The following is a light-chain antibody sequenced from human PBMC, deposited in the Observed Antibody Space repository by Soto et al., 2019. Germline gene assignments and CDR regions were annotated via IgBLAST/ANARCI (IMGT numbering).Light chain of an antibody. Sequence: QSALTQPASVSGSPGQSITISCSGTSSDVGGYNFVSWYQVHPGKAPRLILYDVSSRPSGVSYRFSGSKSANTASLNISRLQAGDEADDYCSSYTTTTSLVVFGGGTKLTVL. CDR3: SSYTTTTSLVV. J-gene: IGLJ2*01. CDR2: DVS. CDR1: SSDVGGYNF. V-gene: IGLV2-14*03.